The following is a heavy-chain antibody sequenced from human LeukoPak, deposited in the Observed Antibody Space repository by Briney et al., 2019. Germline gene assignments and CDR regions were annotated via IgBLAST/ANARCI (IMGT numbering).Heavy chain of an antibody. J-gene: IGHJ4*02. Sequence: PSETLSLTCTVSGGSISSYYWSWIRQPPGKRLEWIGYIYYSGSTNYNPSLKSRVTISVDTSKNQFSLKLSSVTAADTAVYYCARHAGYSSGWYPYYFDYWGQGTLVTVSS. CDR3: ARHAGYSSGWYPYYFDY. D-gene: IGHD6-19*01. CDR1: GGSISSYY. V-gene: IGHV4-59*08. CDR2: IYYSGST.